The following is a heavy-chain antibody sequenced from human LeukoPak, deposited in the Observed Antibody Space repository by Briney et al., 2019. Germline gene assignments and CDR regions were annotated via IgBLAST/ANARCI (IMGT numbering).Heavy chain of an antibody. V-gene: IGHV3-30*04. D-gene: IGHD5-18*01. CDR1: GFTFSSYA. Sequence: PGGSLRLSCAASGFTFSSYAMHWVRQAPGKGLEWVAVISYDGSNKYYADSVKGRFTISRDNSKSTLYLQMNSLRAEDTAVYYCARARRRIQLWLGGFDYWGQGTLVTVSS. CDR2: ISYDGSNK. J-gene: IGHJ4*02. CDR3: ARARRRIQLWLGGFDY.